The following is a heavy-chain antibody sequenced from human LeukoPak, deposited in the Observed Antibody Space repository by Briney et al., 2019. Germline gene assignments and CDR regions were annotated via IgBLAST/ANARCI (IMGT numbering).Heavy chain of an antibody. J-gene: IGHJ6*03. CDR1: GGSISSGSYY. Sequence: SQTLSLTCTVSGGSISSGSYYWGWIRQPGGKGLEWIERIYTSGSTNYNPSLKSRVTISVDTSKNQFSLKLSSVTAADTAVYYCARVSVAGSYYYYYMDVWGKGTTVTVSS. V-gene: IGHV4-61*02. D-gene: IGHD6-19*01. CDR3: ARVSVAGSYYYYYMDV. CDR2: IYTSGST.